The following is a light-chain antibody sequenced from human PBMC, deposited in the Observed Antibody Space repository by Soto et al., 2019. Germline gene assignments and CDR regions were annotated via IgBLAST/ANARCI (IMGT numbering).Light chain of an antibody. J-gene: IGKJ1*01. V-gene: IGKV3-20*01. Sequence: EIVLTQSPDTLSSSPGERLTLSCRASQSVRNNYLAWYQLKPGQPPRLLIHGASRRAAGIPDRFSGSGSGTDFTLTISRLEPEDVAVYYCQQYEAVVTFGQGTKVDIK. CDR1: QSVRNNY. CDR3: QQYEAVVT. CDR2: GAS.